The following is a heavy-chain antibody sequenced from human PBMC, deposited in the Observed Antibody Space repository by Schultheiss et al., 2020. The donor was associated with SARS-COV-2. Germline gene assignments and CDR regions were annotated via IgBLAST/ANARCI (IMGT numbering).Heavy chain of an antibody. V-gene: IGHV3-33*01. CDR3: ARQARGDVEMATRVFDY. Sequence: GGSLRLSCAASGFTFSSYGMHWVRQAPGKGLEWVAVIWYDGSNKYYADSVKGRFTISRDNSKNTLYLQMNSLRAEDTAVYYCARQARGDVEMATRVFDYWGQGTRVTVSS. D-gene: IGHD5-24*01. J-gene: IGHJ4*02. CDR1: GFTFSSYG. CDR2: IWYDGSNK.